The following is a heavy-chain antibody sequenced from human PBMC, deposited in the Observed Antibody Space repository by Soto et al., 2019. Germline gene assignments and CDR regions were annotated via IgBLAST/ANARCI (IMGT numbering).Heavy chain of an antibody. CDR1: GYTFTSYY. Sequence: ASVKVSCKASGYTFTSYYMHWVRQAPGQGLEWMGIINPSGGSTSYAQKFQGRVTMTRDTSTSTVYMELSSLRSEDTAVYYCARSPDVFILMSRIPPGSPDFRGQATLVTVFS. V-gene: IGHV1-46*01. J-gene: IGHJ4*02. CDR3: ARSPDVFILMSRIPPGSPDF. CDR2: INPSGGST. D-gene: IGHD3-10*01.